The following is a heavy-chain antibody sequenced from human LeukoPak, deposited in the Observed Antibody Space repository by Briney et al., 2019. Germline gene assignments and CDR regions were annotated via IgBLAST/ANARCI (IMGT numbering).Heavy chain of an antibody. J-gene: IGHJ3*02. Sequence: GGSLRLSCAASGFTFSSYEMNWVRQAPGKGLEWVSYISSSGSTIYYADSVKGRFTISRDNAKNSLYLQMNSLRAEDTAVYYCARELVEGFDIWGQGTMVTVSS. CDR2: ISSSGSTI. CDR3: ARELVEGFDI. D-gene: IGHD2-15*01. CDR1: GFTFSSYE. V-gene: IGHV3-48*03.